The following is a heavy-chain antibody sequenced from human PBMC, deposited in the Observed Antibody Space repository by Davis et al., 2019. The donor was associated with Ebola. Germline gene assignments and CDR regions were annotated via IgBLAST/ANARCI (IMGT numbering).Heavy chain of an antibody. Sequence: SETLSLACTVSGGSISSYYWSWIRQPPGKGLEWIGYISHAGFSDYNPSLTSRVTISVDTSKNQFALKMNPVTAADTAIYYCARTTKTSVSDSGLGYTYLDPWSQGTLVTVSS. J-gene: IGHJ5*02. D-gene: IGHD1-1*01. CDR3: ARTTKTSVSDSGLGYTYLDP. CDR2: ISHAGFS. V-gene: IGHV4-34*01. CDR1: GGSISSYY.